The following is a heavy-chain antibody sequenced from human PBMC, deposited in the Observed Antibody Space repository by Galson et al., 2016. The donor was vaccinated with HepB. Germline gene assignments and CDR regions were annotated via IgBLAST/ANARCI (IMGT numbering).Heavy chain of an antibody. J-gene: IGHJ4*02. V-gene: IGHV4-39*01. D-gene: IGHD3-10*01. Sequence: SETLSLTCSVSDGSISNKNYYWGWIRQSPGEGLEWIGSIYYAGSTYYNPSLKSRVTLSVDASKNLFSLSLSSVTAADTAVYYCARHVPPGSYYGTGNYYNVFDYWGQGSLVTVSS. CDR1: DGSISNKNYY. CDR2: IYYAGST. CDR3: ARHVPPGSYYGTGNYYNVFDY.